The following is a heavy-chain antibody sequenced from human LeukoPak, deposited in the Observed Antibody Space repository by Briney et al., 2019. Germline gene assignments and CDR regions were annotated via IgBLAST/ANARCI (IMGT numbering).Heavy chain of an antibody. CDR1: GGSISGSGSSYY. D-gene: IGHD1-26*01. CDR2: IYYSGST. J-gene: IGHJ3*02. CDR3: ARTPRYSGNYYNAFDI. V-gene: IGHV4-39*01. Sequence: SSETLSLTCTVSGGSISGSGSSYYWVWIRQPPGKGLEWIGSIYYSGSTYYNPSLKSRVTISVDTSKNQLSLKLSSVTAADTAVYFCARTPRYSGNYYNAFDIWGQGTTVTVSS.